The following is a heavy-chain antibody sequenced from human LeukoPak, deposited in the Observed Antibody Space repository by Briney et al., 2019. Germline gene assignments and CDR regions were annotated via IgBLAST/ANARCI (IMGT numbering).Heavy chain of an antibody. J-gene: IGHJ5*01. Sequence: GESLKISCKGSGYSFTTYWIGWVRQMPGKGLEWMGIIYPGDSDTRYSPSFQGQVTISADKSISTAYLQWSSLKASDTAMYYCARGSTVGATRDNWFDSWGQGTLVTVSS. V-gene: IGHV5-51*01. CDR1: GYSFTTYW. CDR3: ARGSTVGATRDNWFDS. CDR2: IYPGDSDT. D-gene: IGHD1-26*01.